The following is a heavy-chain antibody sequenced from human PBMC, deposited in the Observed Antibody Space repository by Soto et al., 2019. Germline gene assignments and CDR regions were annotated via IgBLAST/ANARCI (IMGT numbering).Heavy chain of an antibody. V-gene: IGHV5-51*03. CDR2: IYPGDSDT. J-gene: IGHJ6*03. CDR1: GYSFTSYW. Sequence: EVQLVQSGAEVKKPGESLKISCKGSGYSFTSYWIGWVRQMPGKGLEWMGIIYPGDSDTRYSPSFQGQVTISADKSISTAYLQWSSLKASDTAMYYCARRAPELTPFYYYYYMDVWGKGTTVTVSS. D-gene: IGHD1-20*01. CDR3: ARRAPELTPFYYYYYMDV.